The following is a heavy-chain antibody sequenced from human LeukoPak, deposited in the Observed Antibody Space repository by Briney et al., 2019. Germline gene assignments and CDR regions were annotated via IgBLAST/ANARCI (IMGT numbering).Heavy chain of an antibody. D-gene: IGHD3-16*01. CDR3: AKDMGESYYFDY. Sequence: GGSLRLSCAASGFTFSSYAMSWVRQAPGKGLEWVSAISGSGGSTYYADSVKGRFTISRDNSKNTLYLEMNSLRAEDTAVYYCAKDMGESYYFDYWGQGTLVTVSS. V-gene: IGHV3-23*01. CDR1: GFTFSSYA. CDR2: ISGSGGST. J-gene: IGHJ4*02.